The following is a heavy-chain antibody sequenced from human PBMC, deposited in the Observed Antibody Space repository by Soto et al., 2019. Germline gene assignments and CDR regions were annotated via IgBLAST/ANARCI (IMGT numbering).Heavy chain of an antibody. D-gene: IGHD4-4*01. Sequence: SLVLSCAASGFTFSSYGMHWVRQGQGTGLEWVAVIWYDGSNKYYADSVMGRFTISRDNSTNTLYLQMNSLRADDTAVCYCPRPDYRNSGDYWGQGTLVTVSS. V-gene: IGHV3-33*01. CDR3: PRPDYRNSGDY. J-gene: IGHJ4*02. CDR1: GFTFSSYG. CDR2: IWYDGSNK.